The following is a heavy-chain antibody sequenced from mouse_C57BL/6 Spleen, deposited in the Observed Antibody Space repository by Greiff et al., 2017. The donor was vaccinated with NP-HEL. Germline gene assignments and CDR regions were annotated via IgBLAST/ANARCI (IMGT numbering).Heavy chain of an antibody. V-gene: IGHV1-64*01. CDR1: GYTFTSYW. J-gene: IGHJ3*01. D-gene: IGHD4-1*01. CDR2: IHPNSGST. CDR3: ARNWDRSLVAY. Sequence: QVQLQQPGAELVKPGASVKLSCKASGYTFTSYWMHWVKQRPGQGLEWIGMIHPNSGSTNYNEKFKSKATLTVDKSSSTAYMQLGSLTSEDSAVYYCARNWDRSLVAYWGQGTLVTVSA.